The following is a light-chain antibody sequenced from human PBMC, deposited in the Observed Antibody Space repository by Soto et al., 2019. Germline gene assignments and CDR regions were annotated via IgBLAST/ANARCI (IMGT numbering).Light chain of an antibody. CDR2: GAS. CDR3: QQYNNWWT. J-gene: IGKJ1*01. CDR1: QSVSSN. V-gene: IGKV3-15*01. Sequence: EIVMTQSPATLSVSPGERATLSCRASQSVSSNYLAWYQQKPGQAPRLLIYGASTRATGIPARFSGSGSGAEFTLTISSLQSEDFAVYYCQQYNNWWTFGQGTKVDIK.